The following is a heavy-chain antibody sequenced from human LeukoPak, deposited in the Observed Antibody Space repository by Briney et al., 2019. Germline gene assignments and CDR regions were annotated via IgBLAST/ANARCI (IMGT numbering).Heavy chain of an antibody. V-gene: IGHV3-30*18. J-gene: IGHJ4*02. D-gene: IGHD6-13*01. Sequence: GGSLRLSCAASGFTFSSYGMHWVRQAPGKGLEWVAVISYDGSNKYYADSVKGRFTISRDNSKNTLYLQMNSLRAEDTAVYYCAKDLRSSSWYGGFDYWGQGTLVTVCS. CDR2: ISYDGSNK. CDR3: AKDLRSSSWYGGFDY. CDR1: GFTFSSYG.